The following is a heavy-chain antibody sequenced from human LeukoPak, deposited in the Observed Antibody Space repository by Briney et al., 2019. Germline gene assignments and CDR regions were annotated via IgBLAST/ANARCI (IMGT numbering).Heavy chain of an antibody. CDR1: GFTFSSYG. CDR2: ISCDGSNK. J-gene: IGHJ4*02. D-gene: IGHD3-9*01. V-gene: IGHV3-30*18. Sequence: PGRSLRLSCAASGFTFSSYGMHWVRQAPGKGLEWVAVISCDGSNKYYADSVKGRFTISRDNSKNTLYLQMNSLRAEDTAVYYCAKVLRYFDWLPPFDYWGQGTLVTVSS. CDR3: AKVLRYFDWLPPFDY.